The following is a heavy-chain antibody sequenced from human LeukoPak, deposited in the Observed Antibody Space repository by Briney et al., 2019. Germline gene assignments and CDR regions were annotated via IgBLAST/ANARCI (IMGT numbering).Heavy chain of an antibody. CDR2: IIPIFGIA. D-gene: IGHD2-2*01. CDR1: GGTFSSYA. V-gene: IGHV1-69*04. Sequence: GSSVKVSCKASGGTFSSYAIGWVRQAPGQGLEWMGRIIPIFGIANYAQKFQGRVTITADKSTSTAYMELSSLRSEDTAVYYCARERGIVVVPAATPNWFDPWGQGNLVTVSS. J-gene: IGHJ5*02. CDR3: ARERGIVVVPAATPNWFDP.